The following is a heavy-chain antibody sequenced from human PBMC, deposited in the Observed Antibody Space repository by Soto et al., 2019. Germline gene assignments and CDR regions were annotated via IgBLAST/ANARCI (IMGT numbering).Heavy chain of an antibody. J-gene: IGHJ4*02. Sequence: QLQLQESGPGLVRPSGTLSLTCAVSGGFTSTNNWWSWVRQPPGKGLEWIGDAYHSGSTEYNPSLKSRVSISVDKSKSQISLKLTSATAADTAVYYCARSPPSSYYGGSGTFDYWCQGTLVTVSS. CDR2: AYHSGST. CDR3: ARSPPSSYYGGSGTFDY. V-gene: IGHV4-4*02. CDR1: GGFTSTNNW. D-gene: IGHD3-10*01.